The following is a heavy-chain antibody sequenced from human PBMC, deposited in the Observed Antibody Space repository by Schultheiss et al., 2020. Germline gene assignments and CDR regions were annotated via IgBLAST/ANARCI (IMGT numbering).Heavy chain of an antibody. D-gene: IGHD1-14*01. J-gene: IGHJ6*03. CDR3: AREVEPRSYYYYMDV. CDR1: GFTFSSYD. CDR2: IGTAGDP. V-gene: IGHV3-13*05. Sequence: GGSLRLSCAASGFTFSSYDMHWVRQATGKGLEWVSAIGTAGDPYYPGSVKGRFTISRDNSKNTLYLQMNSLRAEDTAVYYCAREVEPRSYYYYMDVWGKGTTVTVSS.